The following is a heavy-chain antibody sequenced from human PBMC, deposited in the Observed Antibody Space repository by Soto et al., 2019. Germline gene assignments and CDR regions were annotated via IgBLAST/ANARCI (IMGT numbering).Heavy chain of an antibody. V-gene: IGHV3-23*01. D-gene: IGHD6-13*01. Sequence: PGGSLRLSCAASGFTFSSYAMSWVRQAPGKGLEWVSAISGSGGSTYYADSVKGRFTISRDNSKNTLCLQMNSLRAEDTAVYYCAKDPSDSSTRSYWGQGTLVTVSS. CDR2: ISGSGGST. J-gene: IGHJ4*02. CDR1: GFTFSSYA. CDR3: AKDPSDSSTRSY.